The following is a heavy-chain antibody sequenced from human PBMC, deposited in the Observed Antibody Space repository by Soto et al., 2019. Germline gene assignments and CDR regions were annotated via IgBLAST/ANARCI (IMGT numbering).Heavy chain of an antibody. V-gene: IGHV4-59*01. CDR1: GGSIDSYF. CDR2: ISYSGNT. CDR3: ARAPGSSTWSYHFDY. Sequence: SETLSLTCTVSGGSIDSYFWAWIRQPPGKGLELIGHISYSGNTKYHPSLKSRVTISLDTSMNQFSLQLTSVTAADTAVYFCARAPGSSTWSYHFDYWGLGTLVT. J-gene: IGHJ4*02. D-gene: IGHD6-13*01.